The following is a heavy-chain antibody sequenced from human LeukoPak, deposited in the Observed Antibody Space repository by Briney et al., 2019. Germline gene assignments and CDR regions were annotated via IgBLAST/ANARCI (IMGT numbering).Heavy chain of an antibody. CDR3: AKDVAYSSWHVYYFDY. D-gene: IGHD6-6*01. CDR2: INSDGSST. V-gene: IGHV3-74*01. CDR1: GFTFSSYW. J-gene: IGHJ4*02. Sequence: PGGSLRLSCAASGFTFSSYWMHWVRQAPGKGLVWVSRINSDGSSTSYADSVKGRFTISRDNAKNTLYLQMNSLRAEDTAVYYCAKDVAYSSWHVYYFDYWGQGTLVTVSS.